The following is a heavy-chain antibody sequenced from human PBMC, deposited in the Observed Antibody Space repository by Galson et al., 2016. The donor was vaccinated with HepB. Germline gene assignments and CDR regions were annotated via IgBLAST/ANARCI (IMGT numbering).Heavy chain of an antibody. D-gene: IGHD1-14*01. CDR1: GFNVSRKY. CDR3: MREDRGY. V-gene: IGHV3-53*01. Sequence: SLRLSCAVSGFNVSRKYMSWVRQAPGKGLEWVSVIYSGGSTFYADSVKGRFTISRDTSKNTVYLQMNSLRAEDTAIYYCMREDRGYWGQGTLVTVSS. J-gene: IGHJ4*02. CDR2: IYSGGST.